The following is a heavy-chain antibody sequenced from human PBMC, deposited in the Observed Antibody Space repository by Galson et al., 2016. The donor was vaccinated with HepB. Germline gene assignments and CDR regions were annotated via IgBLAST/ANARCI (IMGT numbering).Heavy chain of an antibody. Sequence: TLSLTCAVSGGSIGSTNWWNWVRQPPGKGLEWIGVIYVSGSTNYNPSLKSRVTISIDEYKSQFSLKLSSVTAADPAVYYCARARKPSYYYYGMDVWGQGTTVTVSS. J-gene: IGHJ6*02. CDR3: ARARKPSYYYYGMDV. D-gene: IGHD1-14*01. CDR2: IYVSGST. V-gene: IGHV4-4*02. CDR1: GGSIGSTNW.